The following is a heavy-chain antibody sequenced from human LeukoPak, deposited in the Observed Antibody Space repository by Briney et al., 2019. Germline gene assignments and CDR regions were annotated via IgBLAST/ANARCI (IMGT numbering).Heavy chain of an antibody. CDR2: IYYSGST. Sequence: SQTLSLTCTVSGGSISSGDYNWSWIRQPPGKGLEWIGYIYYSGSTYYKPSLKSRVTISVDTSKNQLSLKLSSVTAADTAVYYCAREDLDSSWGAFDIWGQGTTVTVSS. CDR1: GGSISSGDYN. CDR3: AREDLDSSWGAFDI. V-gene: IGHV4-30-4*08. J-gene: IGHJ3*02. D-gene: IGHD6-13*01.